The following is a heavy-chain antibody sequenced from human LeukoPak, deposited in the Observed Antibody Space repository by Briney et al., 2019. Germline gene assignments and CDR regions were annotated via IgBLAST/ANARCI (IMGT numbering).Heavy chain of an antibody. CDR1: GFTFSSYG. J-gene: IGHJ4*02. Sequence: GGSLRLSCAASGFTFSSYGMHWVRQAPGKGLEWVAFIRYDESDKYYADSVKGRFTISRDNSKNTLYLQMNSLRAEDTAVYYCAKLNLWELHSRFDYWGQGTLVTVSS. D-gene: IGHD1-26*01. CDR2: IRYDESDK. CDR3: AKLNLWELHSRFDY. V-gene: IGHV3-30*02.